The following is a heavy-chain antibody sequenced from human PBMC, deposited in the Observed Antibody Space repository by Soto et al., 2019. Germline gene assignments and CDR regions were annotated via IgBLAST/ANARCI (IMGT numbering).Heavy chain of an antibody. J-gene: IGHJ6*02. CDR2: IIPIFGTA. D-gene: IGHD3-16*01. CDR3: ARVFTFGDSGYYYGMDV. Sequence: QVQLVQSGAEVKKPGSSVKVSCKASGGTFSSYAISWVRQAPGQGLEWMGGIIPIFGTANYAQKFQGRVTITADESTSTAYMELSRLRSEDTAVYYCARVFTFGDSGYYYGMDVWGQGTTVTVSS. CDR1: GGTFSSYA. V-gene: IGHV1-69*01.